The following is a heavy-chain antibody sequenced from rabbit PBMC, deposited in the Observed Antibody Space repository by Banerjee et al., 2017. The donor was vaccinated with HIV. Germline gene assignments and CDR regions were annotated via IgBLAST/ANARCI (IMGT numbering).Heavy chain of an antibody. Sequence: QEQLVESGGGLVKPGASLELCCKASGFDFSSYYMNWVRQAPGKGLEWIGYIDPVFGSTYYASWVKGRFTISKTSSTTVTLQMTSLTAADTATYFCARSDWGDCYFNLWGPGTLVTVS. V-gene: IGHV1S45*01. CDR3: ARSDWGDCYFNL. CDR2: IDPVFGST. J-gene: IGHJ4*01. CDR1: GFDFSSYYM. D-gene: IGHD2-1*01.